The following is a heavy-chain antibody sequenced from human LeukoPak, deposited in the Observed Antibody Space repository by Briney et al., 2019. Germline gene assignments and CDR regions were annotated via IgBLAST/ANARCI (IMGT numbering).Heavy chain of an antibody. CDR1: GYTFTGYY. CDR3: ARETLEARHTFEY. D-gene: IGHD6-6*01. V-gene: IGHV1-2*06. CDR2: INPNSGGT. Sequence: ASVKVSCKASGYTFTGYYMHWVRQAPGQGLEWMGRINPNSGGTNYAQKFQGRVTMTRDTSISTAYMELSRLRSDDTAVYYCARETLEARHTFEYWGQGTLVTVSS. J-gene: IGHJ4*02.